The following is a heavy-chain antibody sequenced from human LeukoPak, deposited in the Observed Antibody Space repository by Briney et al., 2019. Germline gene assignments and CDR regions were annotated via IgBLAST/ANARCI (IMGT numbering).Heavy chain of an antibody. CDR1: GFSFGVYS. J-gene: IGHJ6*02. CDR3: AKGVPAGSTYYYYAMDV. Sequence: GGSLRLSCTASGFSFGVYSMHWVRQAPGRGLEWVSGITWNSGSIGYGDSVRGRFTISRDNAENSLYLQMNSLRPEDTALYYCAKGVPAGSTYYYYAMDVWGQGTTVTVSS. D-gene: IGHD2-2*01. CDR2: ITWNSGSI. V-gene: IGHV3-9*01.